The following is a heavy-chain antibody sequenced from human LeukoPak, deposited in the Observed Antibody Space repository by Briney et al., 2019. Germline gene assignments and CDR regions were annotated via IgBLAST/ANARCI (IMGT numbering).Heavy chain of an antibody. J-gene: IGHJ4*02. V-gene: IGHV1-46*01. CDR1: GYTFTSYY. Sequence: ASVKVSCKASGYTFTSYYMHWVRQAPGQGLEWMGIINPSGGSTSYAQKFQGRVTMTRATSTSTVYMELSSLRSEDAAVYYCARVGSGGSWDYWGQGTLVTVPS. D-gene: IGHD2-15*01. CDR3: ARVGSGGSWDY. CDR2: INPSGGST.